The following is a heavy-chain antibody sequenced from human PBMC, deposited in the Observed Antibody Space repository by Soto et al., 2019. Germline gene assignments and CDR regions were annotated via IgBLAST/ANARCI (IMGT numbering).Heavy chain of an antibody. Sequence: QVQLVQSGAEVKKPGASVKVSCKASGYTFTGYYIHWVRQAPGQGLEWMGWINPNSGGTNYAQKFQGWVTMTRDTSISTAYMELSRLRSDETAVYYCVRDGGMATVPTLDFDYWGQGTLVTVSS. CDR2: INPNSGGT. CDR3: VRDGGMATVPTLDFDY. D-gene: IGHD4-4*01. V-gene: IGHV1-2*04. J-gene: IGHJ4*02. CDR1: GYTFTGYY.